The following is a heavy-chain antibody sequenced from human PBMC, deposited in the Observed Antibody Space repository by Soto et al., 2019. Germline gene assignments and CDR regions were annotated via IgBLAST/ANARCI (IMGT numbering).Heavy chain of an antibody. Sequence: GGSLRLSCAASGFTFRSYGMHWVRQAPGKGLEWVAVIWSDGNNKYYADSVKGRFTISRDNSKNTLYLQMNSLRAEDTAVYYCARDRRYGDYVSFDYWGQGTLVTVSS. CDR3: ARDRRYGDYVSFDY. J-gene: IGHJ4*02. CDR1: GFTFRSYG. D-gene: IGHD4-17*01. CDR2: IWSDGNNK. V-gene: IGHV3-33*01.